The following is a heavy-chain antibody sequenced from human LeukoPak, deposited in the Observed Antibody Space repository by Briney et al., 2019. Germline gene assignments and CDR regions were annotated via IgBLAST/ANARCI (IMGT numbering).Heavy chain of an antibody. CDR2: IRYDGSNK. V-gene: IGHV3-30*02. Sequence: GGSLRLSCAASGFTFSSYGMHWVRQAPGKGLEWVAFIRYDGSNKYYADSVKGRFTISRDNSKNTLYLQMNSLRAEDTAVYYCARVGGYGHSYYFDYWGQGTLVTVSS. CDR1: GFTFSSYG. D-gene: IGHD3-16*01. CDR3: ARVGGYGHSYYFDY. J-gene: IGHJ4*02.